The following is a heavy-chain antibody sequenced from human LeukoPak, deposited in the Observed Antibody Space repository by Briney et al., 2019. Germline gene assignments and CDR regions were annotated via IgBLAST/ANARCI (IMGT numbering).Heavy chain of an antibody. J-gene: IGHJ5*02. Sequence: SETLSLTCTVSGGSISSYYWSWIRQPPGKGLEWIGYIYYSGSTNYNPSLKSRVTISVDTSKNQFSLKLSSVTAADTAVYYCARDSEYCSSTSCYVGRGFDPWGQGTLVTVSS. CDR3: ARDSEYCSSTSCYVGRGFDP. CDR1: GGSISSYY. CDR2: IYYSGST. V-gene: IGHV4-59*12. D-gene: IGHD2-2*01.